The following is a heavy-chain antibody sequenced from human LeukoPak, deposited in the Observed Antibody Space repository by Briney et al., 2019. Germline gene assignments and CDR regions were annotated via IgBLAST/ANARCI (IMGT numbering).Heavy chain of an antibody. CDR1: GFTFSSYS. J-gene: IGHJ4*02. Sequence: GGSLRLSCAASGFTFSSYSMNWVRQAPGKGLEWVSSISSSSSYIYYADSVKGRFTISRDNAKNSLYPQMNSLRAEDTAVYYCARARTVVDSIPDYWGQGTLVTVSS. D-gene: IGHD4-23*01. CDR2: ISSSSSYI. CDR3: ARARTVVDSIPDY. V-gene: IGHV3-21*01.